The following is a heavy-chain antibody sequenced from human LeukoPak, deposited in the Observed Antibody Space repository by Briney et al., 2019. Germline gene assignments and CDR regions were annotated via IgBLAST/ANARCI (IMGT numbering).Heavy chain of an antibody. Sequence: GESLKISCKGSGYSFTSYWIGWVRQMPGKGLEWMGIIYPGDSDTRYSPSFQGQVTISAGKSISTAYLQWSSLKASDPAMYYCARTHMVRGVIDSFDYWGQGTLVTVSS. D-gene: IGHD3-10*01. V-gene: IGHV5-51*01. CDR3: ARTHMVRGVIDSFDY. J-gene: IGHJ4*02. CDR2: IYPGDSDT. CDR1: GYSFTSYW.